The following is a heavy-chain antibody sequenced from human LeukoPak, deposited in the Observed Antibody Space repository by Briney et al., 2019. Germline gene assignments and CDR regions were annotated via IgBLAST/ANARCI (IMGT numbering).Heavy chain of an antibody. CDR2: MNPNSGNT. J-gene: IGHJ6*03. D-gene: IGHD2-2*01. CDR1: GYTFTSYD. V-gene: IGHV1-8*01. CDR3: ARVYWDILVVPAARGVGYYYYYMDV. Sequence: ASVKVSCKASGYTFTSYDINWVRQATGQGLEWMGWMNPNSGNTSYAQKFQGRATMTRNTSISTAYIELSSLRSEATAVYYCARVYWDILVVPAARGVGYYYYYMDVWGKGTTVTVSS.